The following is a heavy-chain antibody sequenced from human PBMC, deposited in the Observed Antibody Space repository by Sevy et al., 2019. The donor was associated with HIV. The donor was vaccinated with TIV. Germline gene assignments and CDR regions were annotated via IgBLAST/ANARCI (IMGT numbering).Heavy chain of an antibody. D-gene: IGHD3-10*01. CDR3: ARRTMVRGVIINDRWFDP. CDR2: IYPGDSDT. J-gene: IGHJ5*02. V-gene: IGHV5-51*01. Sequence: GESLKISCKGSGYSFTSYWIGWVRQMPGKGLEWMGIIYPGDSDTRYSPSFQGQVTISADKSISTAYLQWSSLKASDTATYYCARRTMVRGVIINDRWFDPWGQGTLVTVSS. CDR1: GYSFTSYW.